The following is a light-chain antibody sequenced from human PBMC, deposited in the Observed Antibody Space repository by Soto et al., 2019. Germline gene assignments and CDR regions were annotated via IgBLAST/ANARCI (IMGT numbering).Light chain of an antibody. Sequence: IVLTQSPATLSLSLGERATLSCRASQSVXTFLPWYEQRPGQAPRILSXYESHRAAGIPARFSGSGFGTDFTLTISSLEPEDSAVYYCQQRSKWPTSTVGQGTRLDIK. J-gene: IGKJ5*01. CDR3: QQRSKWPTST. CDR1: QSVXTF. CDR2: YES. V-gene: IGKV3-11*01.